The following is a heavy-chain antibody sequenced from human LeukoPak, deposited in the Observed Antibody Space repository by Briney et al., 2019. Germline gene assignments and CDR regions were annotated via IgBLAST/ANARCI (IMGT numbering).Heavy chain of an antibody. CDR2: ISSSGSTI. CDR1: GFTFSDYY. J-gene: IGHJ4*02. Sequence: GGSLRLSCAASGFTFSDYYMSWIRQAPGKGLEWVSYISSSGSTIYYADSVKGRFTISRDNAKNSLYLQMNSLRAEDTALYYCAKDSFGIAAAVMDYWGQGTLVTVSS. D-gene: IGHD6-13*01. V-gene: IGHV3-11*01. CDR3: AKDSFGIAAAVMDY.